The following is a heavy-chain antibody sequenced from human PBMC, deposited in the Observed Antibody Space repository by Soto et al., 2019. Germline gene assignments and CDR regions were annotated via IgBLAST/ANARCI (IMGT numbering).Heavy chain of an antibody. J-gene: IGHJ5*02. V-gene: IGHV3-48*01. D-gene: IGHD3-10*01. Sequence: EVQLVESGGGLVQPGGSLRLSCAAAGFTLSSYAMHWVRQAPGKGLEWVSYISRSSSNIYYADSVKGRFTISRDNAKNSLYLQMNSLRVEDTAVYYCARDNYVSGSGWFDPWGQGTLVTVSS. CDR1: GFTLSSYA. CDR3: ARDNYVSGSGWFDP. CDR2: ISRSSSNI.